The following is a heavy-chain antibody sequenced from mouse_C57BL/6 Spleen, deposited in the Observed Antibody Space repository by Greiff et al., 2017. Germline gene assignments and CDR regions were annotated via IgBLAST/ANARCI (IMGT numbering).Heavy chain of an antibody. V-gene: IGHV1-42*01. CDR2: INPSTGGT. CDR1: GYSFTGYY. D-gene: IGHD1-1*01. J-gene: IGHJ2*01. Sequence: VHVKQSGPELVKPGASVKISCKASGYSFTGYYMNWVKQSPEKSLEWIGEINPSTGGTTYNQKFKAKATLTVDKSSSTAYMQLKSLTSEDSAVYYCARREFITTVVADDWGEGTTRTVSS. CDR3: ARREFITTVVADD.